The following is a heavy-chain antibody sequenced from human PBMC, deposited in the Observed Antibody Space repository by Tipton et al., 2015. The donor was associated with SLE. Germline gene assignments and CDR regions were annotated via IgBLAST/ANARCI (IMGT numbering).Heavy chain of an antibody. CDR3: AKAHSSGWYYFDY. J-gene: IGHJ4*02. CDR1: GFTFSGYA. V-gene: IGHV3-23*01. Sequence: SLRLSCAASGFTFSGYATTWVRQAPGKGLEWVSTIGGSGRSTYYADSVKGRFTISRDNSKNTLYMEMNSLRAEDTAMYYCAKAHSSGWYYFDYWGQGTLVTVSS. D-gene: IGHD6-19*01. CDR2: IGGSGRST.